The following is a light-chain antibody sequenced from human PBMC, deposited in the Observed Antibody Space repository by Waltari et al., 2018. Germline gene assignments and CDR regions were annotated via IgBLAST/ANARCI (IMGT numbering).Light chain of an antibody. CDR2: ETI. CDR1: RSNIRAGYY. J-gene: IGLJ2*01. V-gene: IGLV1-40*01. Sequence: QSVLTQPPSTSGAPGQRITISCTGTRSNIRAGYYVSWYKQLPGTAPKLLLYETINRRSGVSDRFACSKSGTSASLTITGLQSEDEADYYCSAWDTSLSAVLFGGGTRLTVL. CDR3: SAWDTSLSAVL.